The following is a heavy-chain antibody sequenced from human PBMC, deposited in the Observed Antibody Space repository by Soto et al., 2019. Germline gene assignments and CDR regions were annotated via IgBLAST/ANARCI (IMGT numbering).Heavy chain of an antibody. CDR3: AKDKSRYSGSYCDY. CDR1: GFTFSSYA. CDR2: ISGSGGST. J-gene: IGHJ4*02. Sequence: GGSVSLSCAASGFTFSSYAMSWVRQAPGKGLEWVSAISGSGGSTYYADSVGGRFTISRDNSKNTLYLQMNSLRAEDTAVYYCAKDKSRYSGSYCDYWGQGTLVTVSS. V-gene: IGHV3-23*01. D-gene: IGHD1-26*01.